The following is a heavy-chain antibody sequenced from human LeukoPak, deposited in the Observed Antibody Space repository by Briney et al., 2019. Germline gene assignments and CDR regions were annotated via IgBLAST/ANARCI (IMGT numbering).Heavy chain of an antibody. D-gene: IGHD4-23*01. J-gene: IGHJ3*02. Sequence: ASVKLSCTASGYTFTASYMTCVRQAPGQRLGWMRWINPNSSVTNYAQKFQGRVTMTRDTSISTAYMELSRLRSDDTAVYYCARDQVGGNPYDAFDIWGQGTMVTVSS. V-gene: IGHV1-2*02. CDR3: ARDQVGGNPYDAFDI. CDR1: GYTFTASY. CDR2: INPNSSVT.